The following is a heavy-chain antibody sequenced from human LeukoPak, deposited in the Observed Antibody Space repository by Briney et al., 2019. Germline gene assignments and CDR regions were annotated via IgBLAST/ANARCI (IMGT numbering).Heavy chain of an antibody. V-gene: IGHV4-34*01. Sequence: PSETLSLTCAVYGGSFSGYYWSWIRQPPGKGLEWIGEINHSGSTNYNPSLKSRVTISVDTSKNQFSLKLSSVTAADTAVYYCARVGTYYDFWSGNYCYYYMDVWGKGTTVTVSS. CDR2: INHSGST. CDR3: ARVGTYYDFWSGNYCYYYMDV. CDR1: GGSFSGYY. J-gene: IGHJ6*03. D-gene: IGHD3-3*01.